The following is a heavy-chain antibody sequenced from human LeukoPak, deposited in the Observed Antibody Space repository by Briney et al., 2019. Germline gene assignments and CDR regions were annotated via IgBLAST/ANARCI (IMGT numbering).Heavy chain of an antibody. J-gene: IGHJ4*02. V-gene: IGHV4-34*01. Sequence: SETLSLTCAVYGGSFSGYYWSWIRQPPGKGLEWIGEINHSGGTNYNPSLKSRVTISVDTSKNQFSLKLSSVTAADTAVYYCARLRASSPHFDYWGQGTLVTVSS. D-gene: IGHD6-6*01. CDR3: ARLRASSPHFDY. CDR2: INHSGGT. CDR1: GGSFSGYY.